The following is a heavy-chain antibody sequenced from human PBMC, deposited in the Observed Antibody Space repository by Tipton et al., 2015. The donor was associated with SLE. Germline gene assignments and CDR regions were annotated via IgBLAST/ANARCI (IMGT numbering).Heavy chain of an antibody. CDR2: ISWNSGSI. CDR3: AKDIGYCSGGSCTPGAFDI. CDR1: GFTFDDYA. Sequence: SLRLSCAASGFTFDDYAMHWVRQAPGKGLERVSGISWNSGSIGYADSVKGRFTISRDNAKNSLHLQMNSLRAEDTALYYCAKDIGYCSGGSCTPGAFDIWGQGTMVTVSS. J-gene: IGHJ3*02. V-gene: IGHV3-9*01. D-gene: IGHD2-15*01.